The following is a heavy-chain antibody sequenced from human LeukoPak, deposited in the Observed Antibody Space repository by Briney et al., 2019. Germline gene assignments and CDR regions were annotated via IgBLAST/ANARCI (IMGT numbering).Heavy chain of an antibody. V-gene: IGHV3-7*01. J-gene: IGHJ2*01. Sequence: PGGSLRLSCAASGFTFSSYWMSWVRQAPGKGLEWVANIKPDGSEKYYVDSVKGRFTISRDNAKNSLYLQMNSLRAEDTAVYYCAREGITGTTHRLTRYFDLWGRGTLVTVSS. CDR2: IKPDGSEK. CDR3: AREGITGTTHRLTRYFDL. CDR1: GFTFSSYW. D-gene: IGHD1-20*01.